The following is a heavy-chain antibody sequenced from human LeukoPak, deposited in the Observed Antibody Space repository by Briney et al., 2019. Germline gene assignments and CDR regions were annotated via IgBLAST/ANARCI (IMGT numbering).Heavy chain of an antibody. CDR2: IYYSGST. D-gene: IGHD6-13*01. V-gene: IGHV4-59*01. CDR3: AREKQQLVQDWYFDL. CDR1: GGSISSYY. J-gene: IGHJ2*01. Sequence: SETLSLTCTVSGGSISSYYWSWIRQPPGKGLEWIGYIYYSGSTNYNPSLKNRVTISVDTSKNQFSLKLSSVTAADTAVYYCAREKQQLVQDWYFDLWGRGTLVTVSS.